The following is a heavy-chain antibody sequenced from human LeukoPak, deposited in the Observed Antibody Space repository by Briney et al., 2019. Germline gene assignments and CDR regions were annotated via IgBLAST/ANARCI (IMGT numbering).Heavy chain of an antibody. CDR3: AKGFDYGDFGYFDY. Sequence: GRSLRLSCAASGFTFDDYAMHWVRQAPGKGLEWVSGISWNSGSIGYADSVKGRFTISRDNAKNSLYLQMNSLRAEDTALYYCAKGFDYGDFGYFDYWGQGTLVTVSS. CDR1: GFTFDDYA. J-gene: IGHJ4*02. D-gene: IGHD4-17*01. CDR2: ISWNSGSI. V-gene: IGHV3-9*01.